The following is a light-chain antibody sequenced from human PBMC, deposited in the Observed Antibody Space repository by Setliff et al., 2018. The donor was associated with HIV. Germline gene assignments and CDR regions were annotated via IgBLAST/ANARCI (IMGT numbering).Light chain of an antibody. CDR3: SSYTSRNILL. CDR2: DVS. Sequence: QSALTQPDSVSGSPGQSITISCTGTSSDVGTNNSVSWYQRHPGKAPKLMIYDVSNRPSGVSNRFSGSKSGNTASLTISGLQAEDDADYYCSSYTSRNILLFGGGTKVTVL. J-gene: IGLJ2*01. V-gene: IGLV2-14*01. CDR1: SSDVGTNNS.